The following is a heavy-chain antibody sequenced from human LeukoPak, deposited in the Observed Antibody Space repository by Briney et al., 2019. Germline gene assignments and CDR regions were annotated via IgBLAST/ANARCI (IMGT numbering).Heavy chain of an antibody. Sequence: GGSLRLSCAASGFTFSSYSMNWVRQAPGKGLEWVAVIWYDGSNKFYADSVKGRFTISRDNSKNTLYLQMNSLRAEDTAVYYCAREGITLVRGVIPVNVNAFDIWGQGTMVTVSS. D-gene: IGHD3-10*01. V-gene: IGHV3-33*08. CDR2: IWYDGSNK. CDR3: AREGITLVRGVIPVNVNAFDI. CDR1: GFTFSSYS. J-gene: IGHJ3*02.